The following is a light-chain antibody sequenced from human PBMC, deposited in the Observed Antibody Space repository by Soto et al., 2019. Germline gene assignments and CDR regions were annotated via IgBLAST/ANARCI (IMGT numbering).Light chain of an antibody. CDR2: DAS. J-gene: IGKJ1*01. CDR3: QQYNSDWT. V-gene: IGKV1-5*01. CDR1: QSISGW. Sequence: DIQMTQSPTTLSASVGDRVTITCRASQSISGWLAWYQQKPGKAPKLLIYDASSLQSGVPSRFSGSGSGTEFTLTISSLQPDDFATYYCQQYNSDWTFGQGTKVEIK.